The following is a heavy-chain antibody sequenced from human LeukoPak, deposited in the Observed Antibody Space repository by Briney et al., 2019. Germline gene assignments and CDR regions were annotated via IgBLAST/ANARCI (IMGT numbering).Heavy chain of an antibody. CDR1: GFTFSSYS. Sequence: GGSLRLSCAASGFTFSSYSMNWVRQAPGKGLEWVSSISTSSSYIYYADSVKGRFTISRDNARNSLYLQMNSLRAEDTAVYYCARDRWLQSEDYYMDVWGKGTTVTISS. J-gene: IGHJ6*03. CDR2: ISTSSSYI. D-gene: IGHD5-24*01. CDR3: ARDRWLQSEDYYMDV. V-gene: IGHV3-21*01.